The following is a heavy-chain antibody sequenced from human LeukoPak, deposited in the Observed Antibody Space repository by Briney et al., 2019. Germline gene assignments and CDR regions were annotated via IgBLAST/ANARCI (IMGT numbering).Heavy chain of an antibody. D-gene: IGHD6-19*01. CDR2: IYYNGST. Sequence: SETLSLTCTVSGGSISSYYWSWIRQPPGKGLEWIGYIYYNGSTNYNPSLKSRVTISVDTSKNQFSLKLSSVTAADTAVYYCARIDSSGWGYFDYWGQGTLVTVSS. CDR1: GGSISSYY. CDR3: ARIDSSGWGYFDY. V-gene: IGHV4-59*08. J-gene: IGHJ4*02.